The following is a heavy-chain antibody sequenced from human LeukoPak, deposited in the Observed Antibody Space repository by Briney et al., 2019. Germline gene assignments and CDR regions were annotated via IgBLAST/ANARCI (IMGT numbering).Heavy chain of an antibody. CDR3: ARVGYIDAFDI. V-gene: IGHV3-74*01. J-gene: IGHJ3*02. CDR1: GFTFRSYW. Sequence: PGGSLRLSCAASGFTFRSYWMHRVRQAPGKGLVWVSRINLDSTSTTYADSVKGRFTISRDNVKNTMYMQMNSLRAEDTAVYYCARVGYIDAFDIWGQGTMVTVSS. D-gene: IGHD3-16*02. CDR2: INLDSTST.